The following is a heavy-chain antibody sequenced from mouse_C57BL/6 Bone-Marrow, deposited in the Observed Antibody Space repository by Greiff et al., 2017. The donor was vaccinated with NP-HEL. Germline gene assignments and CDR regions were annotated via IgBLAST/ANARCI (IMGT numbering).Heavy chain of an antibody. J-gene: IGHJ3*01. Sequence: QVQLKQSGAELVRPGASVKLSCKASGYTFTDYYINWVKQRPGQGLEWIARIYPGSGNTYYNEKFKGKATLTAEKSSSTAYMQLSSLTSEDSAVYFCARRDYDYAFAYWGQGTLVTVSA. CDR2: IYPGSGNT. D-gene: IGHD2-4*01. CDR3: ARRDYDYAFAY. V-gene: IGHV1-76*01. CDR1: GYTFTDYY.